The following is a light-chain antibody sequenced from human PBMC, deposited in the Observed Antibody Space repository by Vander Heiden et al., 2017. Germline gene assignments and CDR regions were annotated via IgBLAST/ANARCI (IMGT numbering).Light chain of an antibody. J-gene: IGLJ2*01. V-gene: IGLV3-1*01. Sequence: SYELTQPPSVSVSPGQTASITCSGDKLGDKYACCYQQKPGQSPLLVIYQDNKRPSWIPERFSGSNSGNTATLTISGTQAMDEADYYCQAWDTSTAWKVFGGGTKLTVL. CDR1: KLGDKY. CDR2: QDN. CDR3: QAWDTSTAWKV.